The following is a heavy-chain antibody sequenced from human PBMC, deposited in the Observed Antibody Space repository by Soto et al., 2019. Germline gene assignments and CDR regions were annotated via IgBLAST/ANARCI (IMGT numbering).Heavy chain of an antibody. J-gene: IGHJ4*02. Sequence: EVQLVESGGDLVQPGGSLRLSCEASGFTFSSNWMHWVRQGPGKGLVWVSRMNTAAGTRGYADSVKGRFTISRDNARNTVFLQMRSPRAEDTDVYYCASGGEVGAGQYYQDEYWGQGTLVTVSS. V-gene: IGHV3-74*01. CDR2: MNTAAGTR. D-gene: IGHD2-21*01. CDR1: GFTFSSNW. CDR3: ASGGEVGAGQYYQDEY.